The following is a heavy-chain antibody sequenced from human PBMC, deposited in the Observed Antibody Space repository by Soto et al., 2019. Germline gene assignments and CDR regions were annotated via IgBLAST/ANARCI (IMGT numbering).Heavy chain of an antibody. D-gene: IGHD1-26*01. Sequence: SETLSLTCTVSGGPISSSSYYWGWIRQPPGKGLEWIGSIYYSGTTNYSPSLTNRVTISVDMSKNQFSLRLSSVTAADTAVYYCAGFSSGTYLFDLWGQGTPVTAPQ. J-gene: IGHJ5*02. CDR1: GGPISSSSYY. CDR3: AGFSSGTYLFDL. V-gene: IGHV4-39*07. CDR2: IYYSGTT.